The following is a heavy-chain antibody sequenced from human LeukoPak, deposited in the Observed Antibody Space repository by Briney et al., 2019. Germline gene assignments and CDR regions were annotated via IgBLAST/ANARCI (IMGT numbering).Heavy chain of an antibody. J-gene: IGHJ5*02. CDR3: ARGSGTPSARFDL. CDR1: GGSISSYY. CDR2: IYTSGST. V-gene: IGHV4-4*07. Sequence: SETLSLTCTVSGGSISSYYWSWIRQPPGKGREWIGRIYTSGSTNDNPSLKSRVTMSVDTSKNQFSLKLSSVTAADTAVYYCARGSGTPSARFDLWGQGTLVTVSS. D-gene: IGHD1-14*01.